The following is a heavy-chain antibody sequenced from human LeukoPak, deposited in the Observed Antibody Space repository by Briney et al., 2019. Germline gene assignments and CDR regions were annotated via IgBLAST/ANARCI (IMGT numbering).Heavy chain of an antibody. J-gene: IGHJ6*02. CDR3: ARLSTYYYYAMDV. CDR1: GGSISNYY. V-gene: IGHV4-59*08. Sequence: NPSETLSLTCTVSGGSISNYYWSWIRQPPGKGLEWIGHISYSGSTNYNPSLKSRVTISVDMSKNQFSLKLSSVTAADTAVYYCARLSTYYYYAMDVWGQGTTVTVSS. CDR2: ISYSGST. D-gene: IGHD2-2*01.